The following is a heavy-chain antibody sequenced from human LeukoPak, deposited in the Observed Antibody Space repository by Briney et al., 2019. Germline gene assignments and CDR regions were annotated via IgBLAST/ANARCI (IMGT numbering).Heavy chain of an antibody. D-gene: IGHD1-1*01. V-gene: IGHV3-33*01. CDR1: GSTFSSYG. CDR3: ARDFSGTVYYFDY. Sequence: GGSLRLSCAASGSTFSSYGMHWVRQAPGKGLEWVAVIWYDGSNKYYADSVKGRFTISRDNSKNTLYLQMNSLRAEDTAVYYCARDFSGTVYYFDYWGQGTLVTVSS. J-gene: IGHJ4*02. CDR2: IWYDGSNK.